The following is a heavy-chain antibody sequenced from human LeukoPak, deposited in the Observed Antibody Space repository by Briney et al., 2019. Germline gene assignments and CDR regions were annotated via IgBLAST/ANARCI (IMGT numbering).Heavy chain of an antibody. CDR3: ARAHSSNFYSWLY. Sequence: GGSLRLSCAASGFTFSIYWMSWVRQAPGKGLEWVANIEQDGSDKYYVDSVKGRLTISRDNAKNSLSLQMNSLRAEDTAVYYCARAHSSNFYSWLYWGQGTLVTVSS. CDR1: GFTFSIYW. CDR2: IEQDGSDK. D-gene: IGHD6-13*01. J-gene: IGHJ4*02. V-gene: IGHV3-7*04.